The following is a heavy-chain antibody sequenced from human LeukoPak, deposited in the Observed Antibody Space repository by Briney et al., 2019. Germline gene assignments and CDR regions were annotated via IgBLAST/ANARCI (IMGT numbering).Heavy chain of an antibody. J-gene: IGHJ4*02. CDR3: AKVGDYGDYALDY. CDR1: GFTFSSYG. CDR2: ISYDGSYK. Sequence: PGGSLRLSCVASGFTFSSYGMHWVRQAPGKGLEWVAVISYDGSYKYYADSVKGRFTISRDNSKNTLYLQMNSLRAEDTAVYYCAKVGDYGDYALDYWGQGTLVTVSS. V-gene: IGHV3-30*18. D-gene: IGHD4-17*01.